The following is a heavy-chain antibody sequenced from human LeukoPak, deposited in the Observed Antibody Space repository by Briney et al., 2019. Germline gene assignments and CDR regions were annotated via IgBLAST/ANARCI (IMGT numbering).Heavy chain of an antibody. CDR3: ARDGEARQLRDYYYYYMDV. V-gene: IGHV3-48*04. Sequence: GGSPRLSCAASGFTFSSYSMNWVRQAPGKGLEWVSYISSSSSTIYYADPVKGRFTISRDNDKNLLYLQMNSLRAEDTAVYYCARDGEARQLRDYYYYYMDVWGKGTTVTVSS. J-gene: IGHJ6*03. CDR2: ISSSSSTI. CDR1: GFTFSSYS. D-gene: IGHD2-2*01.